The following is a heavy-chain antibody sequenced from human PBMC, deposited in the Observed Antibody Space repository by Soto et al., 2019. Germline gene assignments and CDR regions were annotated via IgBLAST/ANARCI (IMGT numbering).Heavy chain of an antibody. CDR3: VTDSVLEYGNWVAP. D-gene: IGHD1-1*01. V-gene: IGHV3-30*03. CDR1: GFTFSSYG. J-gene: IGHJ5*02. CDR2: ISYDGSNK. Sequence: QVQLVESGGGVVQPGRSLRLSCAASGFTFSSYGMHWVRQAPGKGLEWVAVISYDGSNKYYADSLKGRFTISIDNCRNARCLQMNILIAVGTAVYYCVTDSVLEYGNWVAPWGQGTLVTVST.